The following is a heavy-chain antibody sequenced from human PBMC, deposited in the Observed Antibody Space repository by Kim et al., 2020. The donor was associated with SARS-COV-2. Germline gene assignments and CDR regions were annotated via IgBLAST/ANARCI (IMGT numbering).Heavy chain of an antibody. J-gene: IGHJ4*01. D-gene: IGHD1-26*01. V-gene: IGHV3-30-3*01. CDR3: ARGDDPVVTEESHYVY. Sequence: GGSLRLSCAASGFSFSSYAMHWARQAPGKGLEWVAAISYDGSNKYYADSVKGRLIISRDNSNKTLFLHMNTLRAQDTAVYFCARGDDPVVTEESHYVYWGHGTLVTVSS. CDR2: ISYDGSNK. CDR1: GFSFSSYA.